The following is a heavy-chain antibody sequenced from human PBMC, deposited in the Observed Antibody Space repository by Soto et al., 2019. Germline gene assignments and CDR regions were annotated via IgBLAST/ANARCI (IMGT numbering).Heavy chain of an antibody. CDR3: ARGPTSKGDY. CDR2: ISAYNGNT. J-gene: IGHJ4*02. D-gene: IGHD6-6*01. CDR1: GYTFTSYG. V-gene: IGHV1-18*04. Sequence: ASVKVSCKASGYTFTSYGISWVRQAPGQGLEWMGWISAYNGNTNYAQKLQGRVTITADESTSTAYMELSSLRSEDTAVYYCARGPTSKGDYWGQGTMVTVSS.